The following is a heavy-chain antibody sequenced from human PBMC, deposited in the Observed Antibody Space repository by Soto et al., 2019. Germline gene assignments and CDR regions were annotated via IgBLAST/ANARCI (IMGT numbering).Heavy chain of an antibody. CDR3: TRVGQYDFWSGYIDY. V-gene: IGHV1-69*13. Sequence: ASVKVSCKASGGTFSSYAISWVRQAPGQGLEWMGGIIPIFGTANYAQKFQGRVTITADESTSTAYMELSSLRSEDTAVYYCTRVGQYDFWSGYIDYWGQGTLVTVSS. CDR1: GGTFSSYA. D-gene: IGHD3-3*01. J-gene: IGHJ4*02. CDR2: IIPIFGTA.